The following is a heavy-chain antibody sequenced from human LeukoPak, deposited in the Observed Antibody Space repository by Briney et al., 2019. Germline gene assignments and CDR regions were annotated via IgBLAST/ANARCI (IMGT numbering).Heavy chain of an antibody. J-gene: IGHJ4*02. V-gene: IGHV3-23*01. D-gene: IGHD5-18*01. CDR3: AKDSWLIQLWLEY. Sequence: PGGSLTLSCAASGVTFSSYAKSWVRQPPGKGLEWVSAISGSGGSTYYADAVKGRFTISIDNSKNTLYLQMNSLRAEDTAVYYCAKDSWLIQLWLEYWGQGTLVTVSS. CDR1: GVTFSSYA. CDR2: ISGSGGST.